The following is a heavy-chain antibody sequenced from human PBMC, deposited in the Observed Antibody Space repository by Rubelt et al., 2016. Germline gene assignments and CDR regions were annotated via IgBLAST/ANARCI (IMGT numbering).Heavy chain of an antibody. J-gene: IGHJ5*02. V-gene: IGHV3-33*08. Sequence: QVQLVESGGGVVQPGGSLRLSCAASGFIFSNYGMHWVRPAPGKGLEWVAVIWYDGRNRYYADSVKGRFTISTANSRNTLYRQMNSLRAEDTAVYDCARGTYYDFWNGFRDWFDPWGQGTLVTVSS. CDR3: ARGTYYDFWNGFRDWFDP. CDR1: GFIFSNYG. D-gene: IGHD3-3*01. CDR2: IWYDGRNR.